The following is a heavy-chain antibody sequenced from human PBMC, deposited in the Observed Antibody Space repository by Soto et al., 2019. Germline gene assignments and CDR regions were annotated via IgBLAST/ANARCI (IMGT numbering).Heavy chain of an antibody. V-gene: IGHV4-61*01. CDR1: GGYIRSVTYY. CDR3: AREPSWSGYFEF. CDR2: INHSGST. Sequence: SHTSTVAGGYIRSVTYYWNWNSQPPGKGLEWIGEINHSGSTNYNPSLKSRVSMSVDTSKNQFSLKLNSVTAADTAVYYCAREPSWSGYFEFWGQGALVTVSS. J-gene: IGHJ4*02. D-gene: IGHD3-3*01.